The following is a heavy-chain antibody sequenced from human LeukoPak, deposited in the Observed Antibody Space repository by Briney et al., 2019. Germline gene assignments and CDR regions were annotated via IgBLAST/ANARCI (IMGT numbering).Heavy chain of an antibody. CDR3: ARLRTGEPYEYFQH. Sequence: GESRKISCKGSGYSFTSYWIGWVRQMPGKGLEWMGFIFPGDSDTRYSPSFQGQVIISADKSISTAYLQWSSLKASDTAMYYCARLRTGEPYEYFQHWGQGTLVTVSS. CDR2: IFPGDSDT. V-gene: IGHV5-51*01. CDR1: GYSFTSYW. D-gene: IGHD3-10*01. J-gene: IGHJ1*01.